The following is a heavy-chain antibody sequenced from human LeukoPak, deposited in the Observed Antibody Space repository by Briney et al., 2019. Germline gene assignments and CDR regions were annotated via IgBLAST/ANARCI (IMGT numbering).Heavy chain of an antibody. Sequence: GASVKVSCQASGYTFTGYYMHWVRQAPGERREWTGGINPNSVGTNYAQQFDRKVTRTRDTSGSTAYMELSRLRSDDRTVYYGAREKVVDGGYGMYVWGQGTTVTVSS. CDR3: AREKVVDGGYGMYV. CDR1: GYTFTGYY. CDR2: INPNSVGT. J-gene: IGHJ6*02. D-gene: IGHD2-15*01. V-gene: IGHV1-2*02.